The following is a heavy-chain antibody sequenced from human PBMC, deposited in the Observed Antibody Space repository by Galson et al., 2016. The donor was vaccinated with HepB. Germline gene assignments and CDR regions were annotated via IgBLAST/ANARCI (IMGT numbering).Heavy chain of an antibody. CDR1: GFTFSSAW. Sequence: SLRLSCAASGFTFSSAWMGWVRQAPGKGLEWVGRTRTRKNRYATSYAASVKGRFTISRDDSKDTAYLQINSLQVEDTATYYCTRMQYGLDVWGQGTTVTVSS. V-gene: IGHV3-73*01. CDR2: TRTRKNRYAT. J-gene: IGHJ6*02. CDR3: TRMQYGLDV.